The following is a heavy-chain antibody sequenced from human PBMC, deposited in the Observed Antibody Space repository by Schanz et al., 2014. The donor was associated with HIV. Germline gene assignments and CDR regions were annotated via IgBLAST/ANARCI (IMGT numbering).Heavy chain of an antibody. D-gene: IGHD3-10*01. Sequence: VQLVESGGGVVQPGRSLRLSCAASGFTFSNFAMSWVRQAPGKGLDWVSTISGSDGDTYYADSVKGRFTISRDNSKNTLYLQMNSLRAEDTSVYYCARGFQGFDYWGQGTLVTVSS. V-gene: IGHV3-23*04. CDR2: ISGSDGDT. CDR1: GFTFSNFA. CDR3: ARGFQGFDY. J-gene: IGHJ4*02.